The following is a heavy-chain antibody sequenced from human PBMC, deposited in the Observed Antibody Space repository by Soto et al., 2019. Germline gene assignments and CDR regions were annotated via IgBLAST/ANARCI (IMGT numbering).Heavy chain of an antibody. V-gene: IGHV1-69*04. CDR1: GGTFSSYT. Sequence: SVKVSCKASGGTFSSYTISWVRQAPGQGLEWMGRIIPILGIANYAQKFQGRVTITADKSTSTAYMELSSLRSEDTAVYYCAREGVVVPAAIWFDPWGQGTLVTVSS. CDR2: IIPILGIA. CDR3: AREGVVVPAAIWFDP. D-gene: IGHD2-2*01. J-gene: IGHJ5*02.